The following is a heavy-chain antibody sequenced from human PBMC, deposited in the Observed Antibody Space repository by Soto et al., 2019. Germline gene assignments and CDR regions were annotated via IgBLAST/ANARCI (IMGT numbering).Heavy chain of an antibody. CDR3: ARHVDYYDSSGYYYFDY. V-gene: IGHV4-39*01. CDR2: IYYSGST. D-gene: IGHD3-22*01. Sequence: QLQLQESGPGLVKPSETLSLTCTVSGGSISSSSYYWGWIRQPPGKGLEWIGSIYYSGSTYYNPSLKSRVTISVDTSKNQFSLKLSSVTAADTAVYYCARHVDYYDSSGYYYFDYWGQGTLVTVSS. J-gene: IGHJ4*02. CDR1: GGSISSSSYY.